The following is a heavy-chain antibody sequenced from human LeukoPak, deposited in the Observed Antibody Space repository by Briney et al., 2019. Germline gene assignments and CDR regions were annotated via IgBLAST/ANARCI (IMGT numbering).Heavy chain of an antibody. CDR1: GFTFSTYW. Sequence: GGSLRLSCAASGFTFSTYWMHWVRQAPGKGLVWVSIIYSDRSTSYADSVKGRFTISRDNSKNTLFLQMNSLRAEDTAVYYCARDNYDSSGYHDYWGQGTLVTVSS. V-gene: IGHV3-66*01. CDR3: ARDNYDSSGYHDY. J-gene: IGHJ4*02. CDR2: IYSDRST. D-gene: IGHD3-22*01.